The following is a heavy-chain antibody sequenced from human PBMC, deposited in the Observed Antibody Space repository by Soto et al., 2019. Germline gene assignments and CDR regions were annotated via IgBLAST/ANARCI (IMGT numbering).Heavy chain of an antibody. CDR2: ISAYNGNT. D-gene: IGHD4-17*01. CDR1: GYTFTSYG. CDR3: ARFAVTTDFDY. Sequence: QVQLVQSGAEVMKPGASVTVSCKASGYTFTSYGISWVRHAPGQGLEWMGWISAYNGNTNYAQKLQGRVTMTTDTSTSRAYMELRSLRSDDTAVYSCARFAVTTDFDYWGQGTLVTVSS. J-gene: IGHJ4*02. V-gene: IGHV1-18*01.